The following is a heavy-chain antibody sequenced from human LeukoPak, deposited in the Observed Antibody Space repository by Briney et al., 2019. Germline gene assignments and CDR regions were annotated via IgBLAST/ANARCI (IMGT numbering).Heavy chain of an antibody. J-gene: IGHJ5*02. Sequence: SETLSLTYTVSGDSIASYFWSWIRQPPGKGLEWVGYIFYSGSTNYNPSLKSRVTISVDTSKNQFSLKLSSVTAADTAVYYCARERIAAAGNWFDPWGQGTLVTVSS. CDR1: GDSIASYF. CDR3: ARERIAAAGNWFDP. V-gene: IGHV4-59*01. CDR2: IFYSGST. D-gene: IGHD6-13*01.